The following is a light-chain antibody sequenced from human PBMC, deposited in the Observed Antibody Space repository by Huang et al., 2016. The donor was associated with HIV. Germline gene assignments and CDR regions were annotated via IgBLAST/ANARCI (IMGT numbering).Light chain of an antibody. Sequence: EIVMTQSPATLSVSPGERATLSCRASQNINNKLAWYQQIPGQAPRRLSNGASTRATGFPARFSGSGSGTECTLTISSLQSEEFALYDCQQYNSWPPLTVGGGTKVEIK. CDR2: GAS. CDR3: QQYNSWPPLT. V-gene: IGKV3-15*01. J-gene: IGKJ4*01. CDR1: QNINNK.